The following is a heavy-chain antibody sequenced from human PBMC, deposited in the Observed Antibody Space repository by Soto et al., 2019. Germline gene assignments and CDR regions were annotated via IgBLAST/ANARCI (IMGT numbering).Heavy chain of an antibody. CDR2: ISWNSGTI. CDR3: AKSYGAGVYGDCVDY. Sequence: EVPLVESGGGLVQPGRSLRLSCAASGFTFDDYAMHWVRQAPGKGLEWVSGISWNSGTIGYADSVKGRFTISRDNAKNSLYLQMNSLRAEDTALYYCAKSYGAGVYGDCVDYWGQGTLVTVSS. CDR1: GFTFDDYA. V-gene: IGHV3-9*01. J-gene: IGHJ4*02. D-gene: IGHD4-17*01.